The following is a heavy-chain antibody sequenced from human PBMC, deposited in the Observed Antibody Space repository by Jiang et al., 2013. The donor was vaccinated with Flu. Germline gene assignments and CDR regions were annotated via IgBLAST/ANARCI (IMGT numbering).Heavy chain of an antibody. J-gene: IGHJ4*02. V-gene: IGHV3-30*03. Sequence: SSCRLSDSPFSSYGMHWVRQAPGKGLEWVAVISYDGSNKYYADSVKGRFTISRDNSKHTLYLQMNSLRAEDTAVYYCARGWDVPAAAHFDYWGQGTLVTVSS. CDR3: ARGWDVPAAAHFDY. CDR2: ISYDGSNK. D-gene: IGHD2-2*01. CDR1: DSPFSSYG.